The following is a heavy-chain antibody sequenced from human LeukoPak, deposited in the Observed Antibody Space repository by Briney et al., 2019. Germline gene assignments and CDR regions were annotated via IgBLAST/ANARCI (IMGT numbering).Heavy chain of an antibody. CDR1: GFTFSSYA. Sequence: GGSLRLSCAASGFTFSSYAVSWVRQAPGKGLEWVSAISGSGGSTYYADSVKGRSTISRDNSKNTLYLQMNSLRAEDTAVYYCAKDRTITMIVVVITPDAFDIWGQGTMVTVSS. CDR2: ISGSGGST. CDR3: AKDRTITMIVVVITPDAFDI. D-gene: IGHD3-22*01. J-gene: IGHJ3*02. V-gene: IGHV3-23*01.